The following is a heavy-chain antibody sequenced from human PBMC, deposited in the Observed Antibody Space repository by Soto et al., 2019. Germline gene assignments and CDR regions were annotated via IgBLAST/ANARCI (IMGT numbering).Heavy chain of an antibody. Sequence: QDQLVQSGVEVKKPGASVKVSCRASAYSFTNYGITWVRQAPGQGFEWMGWIRDYNGNTNYAQKFQGRVTMNTDASTRPAYLELRSLRSDDTAVYYCARDRGVAPRVAGNTHYYYSMDVWGKGTTVTVSS. J-gene: IGHJ6*03. CDR1: AYSFTNYG. CDR3: ARDRGVAPRVAGNTHYYYSMDV. CDR2: IRDYNGNT. V-gene: IGHV1-18*01. D-gene: IGHD6-19*01.